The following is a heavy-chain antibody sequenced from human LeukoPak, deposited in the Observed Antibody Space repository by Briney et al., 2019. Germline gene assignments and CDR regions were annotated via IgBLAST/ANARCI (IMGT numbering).Heavy chain of an antibody. CDR1: GGTFSSYA. CDR2: IIPILGIA. D-gene: IGHD5-12*01. J-gene: IGHJ5*02. CDR3: ARDPKGTASGYGVRNWFDP. Sequence: SVKVSCKASGGTFSSYAISWVRQAPGQGLEWMGRIIPILGIANYAQKFQGRVTITADKSTSTAYMELSSLRSEDTAVYYCARDPKGTASGYGVRNWFDPWGQGTLVTVSS. V-gene: IGHV1-69*04.